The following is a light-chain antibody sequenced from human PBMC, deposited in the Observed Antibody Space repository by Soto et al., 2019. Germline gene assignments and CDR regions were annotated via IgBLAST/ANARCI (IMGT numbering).Light chain of an antibody. CDR1: SSDIGAYNY. Sequence: QSALTQPASVSGSPGQSITISCTGTSSDIGAYNYVSWYQQHPGKAPKLMIYEVNNRPSGISNRFSGSKSGNTASLTISGLQAEDEADYYCTSHTNRNSWVFGGGTKVTVL. CDR2: EVN. CDR3: TSHTNRNSWV. V-gene: IGLV2-14*01. J-gene: IGLJ3*02.